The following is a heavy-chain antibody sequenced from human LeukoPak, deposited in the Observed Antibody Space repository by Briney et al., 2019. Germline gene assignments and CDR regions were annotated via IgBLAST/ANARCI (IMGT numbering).Heavy chain of an antibody. J-gene: IGHJ4*02. V-gene: IGHV3-33*06. CDR2: IRNDGSNQ. Sequence: PGRSLRLSCAASKFTFSHFGMHWVRQAPGKGLEWVAVIRNDGSNQYYAESVKGRFTVSRDNSQNMVYLQMNSLRPEDTAVYYCAKDAQRGFDYSNSLENWGQGTLVTVSS. D-gene: IGHD4-11*01. CDR3: AKDAQRGFDYSNSLEN. CDR1: KFTFSHFG.